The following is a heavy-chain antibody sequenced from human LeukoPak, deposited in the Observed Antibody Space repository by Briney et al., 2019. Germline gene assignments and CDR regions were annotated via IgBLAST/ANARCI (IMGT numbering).Heavy chain of an antibody. Sequence: SETLSLTCAVYGGSFSGYYWSWIRQPPGKGLEWIGEINHSGSTNYNPSLKSRVTISVDTSKNQFSLKLSSVTAADTAVYYCARGITIIVVVRPPIAFDIWGQGTMVTVSS. V-gene: IGHV4-34*01. D-gene: IGHD3-22*01. CDR3: ARGITIIVVVRPPIAFDI. CDR2: INHSGST. J-gene: IGHJ3*02. CDR1: GGSFSGYY.